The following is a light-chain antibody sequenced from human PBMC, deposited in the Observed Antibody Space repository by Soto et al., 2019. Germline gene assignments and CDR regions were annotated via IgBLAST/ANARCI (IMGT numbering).Light chain of an antibody. CDR3: ATWDDSLNGQV. Sequence: QSVLTQPPSVSGAPRQRVPISCSGSRSNIGNNAVNWYQQFPGRAPKLLIYYDDLLPAGVSDRFSGSKSGTSASLAISGLQSEDEADYYCATWDDSLNGQVFGGGTKLTVL. CDR1: RSNIGNNA. J-gene: IGLJ2*01. V-gene: IGLV1-36*01. CDR2: YDD.